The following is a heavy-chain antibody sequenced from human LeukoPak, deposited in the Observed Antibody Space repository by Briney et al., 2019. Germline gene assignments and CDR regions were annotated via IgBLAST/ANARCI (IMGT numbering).Heavy chain of an antibody. J-gene: IGHJ4*02. D-gene: IGHD6-25*01. CDR1: GFTFSSYW. CDR2: INSDGTST. V-gene: IGHV3-74*01. Sequence: GGSLRLSCAASGFTFSSYWMHWVRQAPGKGLVWVSRINSDGTSTNYAGSVKGRFTISRDNAKNTLYLQMNSLRAEDTAVYYCTRAAPQVDYWGQGTLVTVSS. CDR3: TRAAPQVDY.